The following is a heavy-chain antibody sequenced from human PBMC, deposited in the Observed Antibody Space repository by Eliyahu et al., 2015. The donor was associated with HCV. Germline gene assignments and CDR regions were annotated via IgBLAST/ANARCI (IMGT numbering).Heavy chain of an antibody. CDR1: GLTFXSSA. Sequence: EVQLLESGGGLVQPGGSLRLSCAAGGLTFXSSAMSWVRXAPGKGLXWVSSISGSGGSTYYAGSVKGRFTISRDNSKNTLWLQMNSLRADDTAVYFCAKGYSSAWYSYFDYWGQGTLVTVSS. J-gene: IGHJ4*02. V-gene: IGHV3-23*01. CDR3: AKGYSSAWYSYFDY. CDR2: ISGSGGST. D-gene: IGHD6-19*01.